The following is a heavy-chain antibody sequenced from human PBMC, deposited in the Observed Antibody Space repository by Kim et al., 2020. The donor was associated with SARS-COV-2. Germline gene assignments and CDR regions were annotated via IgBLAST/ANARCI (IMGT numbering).Heavy chain of an antibody. D-gene: IGHD5-12*01. V-gene: IGHV1-69*04. Sequence: SVKVSCKASGGTFSSYAISWVRQAPGQGLEWMGRIIPILGIANYAQKFQGRVTITADKSTSTAYMELSSLRSEDTAVYYCARSQRRDGYKIDYWGQGTLVTVSS. CDR2: IIPILGIA. CDR1: GGTFSSYA. J-gene: IGHJ4*02. CDR3: ARSQRRDGYKIDY.